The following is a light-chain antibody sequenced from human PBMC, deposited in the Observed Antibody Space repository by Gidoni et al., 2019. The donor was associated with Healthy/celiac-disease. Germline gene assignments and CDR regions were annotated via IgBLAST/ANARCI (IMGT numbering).Light chain of an antibody. CDR1: QSISSW. J-gene: IGKJ1*01. Sequence: IQMTQSPSTLSASVGDRVTITCRASQSISSWLAWYQQKPGKAPKLLIHDASSLESGVPSRFSGSVSGTEFTLTISSLQPDDFATYYCRHYSSYSWTFGQGTKVEIK. CDR3: RHYSSYSWT. CDR2: DAS. V-gene: IGKV1-5*01.